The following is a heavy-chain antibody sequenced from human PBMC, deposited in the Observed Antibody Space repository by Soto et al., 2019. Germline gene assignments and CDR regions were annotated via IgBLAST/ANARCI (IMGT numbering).Heavy chain of an antibody. V-gene: IGHV1-2*04. CDR3: ARDSPYGLGSYSFWFDP. CDR2: INPNSGGT. CDR1: GYTFTGYY. Sequence: QVQLVQSGAEVKKPGASVKVSCKASGYTFTGYYMHWVRQAPGQGLEWMGWINPNSGGTNYAQKFQGWVTMTRDTSISTAYMELSRLRSDDTAVYYCARDSPYGLGSYSFWFDPWGQGTLVTVSS. J-gene: IGHJ5*02. D-gene: IGHD3-10*01.